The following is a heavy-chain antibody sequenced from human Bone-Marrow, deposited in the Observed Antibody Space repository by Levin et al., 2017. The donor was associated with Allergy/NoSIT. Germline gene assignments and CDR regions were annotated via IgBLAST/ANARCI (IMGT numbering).Heavy chain of an antibody. CDR1: GFTFSNAW. J-gene: IGHJ3*02. V-gene: IGHV3-15*01. CDR2: IKSKTDGEPT. D-gene: IGHD6-13*01. CDR3: TTDQQLLVLDAFDI. Sequence: PGGSLRLSCAASGFTFSNAWMTWVRQAPGKGLEWVGRIKSKTDGEPTYYSSPLQGRFTVSRDDSKNTLYLQMNSLKAEDTAMYYCTTDQQLLVLDAFDIWGQGTMVTVSS.